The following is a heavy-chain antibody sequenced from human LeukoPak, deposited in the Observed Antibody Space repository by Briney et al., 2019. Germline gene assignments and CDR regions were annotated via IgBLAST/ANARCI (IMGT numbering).Heavy chain of an antibody. J-gene: IGHJ4*02. V-gene: IGHV1-2*04. Sequence: ASVKVSCKASGYTFTGYYMHWVRQAPGQGLEWMGWINPNSGGTNYAQKFQGWVTMTRDTSISTAYMELSRLRSDDTAVYYCARGGQSESSGCDYWGQGTLVTVSS. CDR2: INPNSGGT. CDR1: GYTFTGYY. D-gene: IGHD6-19*01. CDR3: ARGGQSESSGCDY.